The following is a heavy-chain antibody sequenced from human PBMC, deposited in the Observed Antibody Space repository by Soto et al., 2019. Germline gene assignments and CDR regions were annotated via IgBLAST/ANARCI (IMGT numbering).Heavy chain of an antibody. CDR3: ARDYYYDSRGYPGVYYYGMDV. V-gene: IGHV4-59*01. D-gene: IGHD3-22*01. J-gene: IGHJ6*02. CDR2: IYYSGRT. CDR1: GGSFSSYY. Sequence: PSETLSLTCTVSGGSFSSYYWSWIRQPPGKGLEWIGHIYYSGRTNYNPSLKSRVTISGDTSKNQLSLKLSSVTAADTAVYYCARDYYYDSRGYPGVYYYGMDVWGQGTTVTVSS.